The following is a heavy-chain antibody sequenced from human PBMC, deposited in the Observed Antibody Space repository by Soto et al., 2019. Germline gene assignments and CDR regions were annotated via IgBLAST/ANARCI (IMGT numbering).Heavy chain of an antibody. CDR1: GFTFSSYS. CDR2: ISSSSSYI. J-gene: IGHJ4*02. Sequence: GGSLRPSCAASGFTFSSYSMNWVRQAPGKGLEWVSSISSSSSYIYYADSVKGRFTISRDNAKNSLYLQMNSLRAEDTAVYYCARDLHDYGDPYYFDYWGQGTLVTVSS. D-gene: IGHD4-17*01. V-gene: IGHV3-21*01. CDR3: ARDLHDYGDPYYFDY.